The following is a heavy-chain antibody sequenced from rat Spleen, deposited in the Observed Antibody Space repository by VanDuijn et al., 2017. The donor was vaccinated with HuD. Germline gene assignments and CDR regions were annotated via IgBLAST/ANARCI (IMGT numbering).Heavy chain of an antibody. Sequence: QVQLKESGPGLVQPSQTLSLTCTVSGFSLTSYNVHWVRQPTGKGLEWMGVIWTGGSTTYNSLLKSRLSITWDTSKRQVFLKMNSLQSEDTTTYYCARARTPSGHFDYWGQGVMVTVSS. V-gene: IGHV2-30*01. CDR1: GFSLTSYN. CDR2: IWTGGST. J-gene: IGHJ2*01. D-gene: IGHD4-3*01. CDR3: ARARTPSGHFDY.